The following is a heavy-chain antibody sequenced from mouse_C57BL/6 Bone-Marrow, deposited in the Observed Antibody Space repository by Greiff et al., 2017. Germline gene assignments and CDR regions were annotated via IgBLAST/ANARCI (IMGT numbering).Heavy chain of an antibody. CDR1: GFTFSSYA. CDR3: ARDQENPIYYDYDGAMDY. V-gene: IGHV5-4*01. J-gene: IGHJ4*01. Sequence: DVKLVESGGGLVKPGGSLKLSCAASGFTFSSYAMSWVRQTPEKRLEWVATISDGGSYTYYPDNVKGRFTISRDNAKNNLYLQMSHLTSEDTAMYYCARDQENPIYYDYDGAMDYWGQGTSVTVSS. D-gene: IGHD2-4*01. CDR2: ISDGGSYT.